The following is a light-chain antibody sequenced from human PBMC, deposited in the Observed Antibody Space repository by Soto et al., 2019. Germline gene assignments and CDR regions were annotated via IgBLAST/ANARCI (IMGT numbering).Light chain of an antibody. V-gene: IGKV1-9*01. Sequence: DIQLTQSPSFLSASVGDRVTITCRASLGISSNLAWYQQKPGKAPRLLIYGASTLQSGVPSRFSRSGSGTEFPLTISTLQPEDFATYFCQQVNSYLTFGGGTKVEIK. CDR3: QQVNSYLT. J-gene: IGKJ4*01. CDR2: GAS. CDR1: LGISSN.